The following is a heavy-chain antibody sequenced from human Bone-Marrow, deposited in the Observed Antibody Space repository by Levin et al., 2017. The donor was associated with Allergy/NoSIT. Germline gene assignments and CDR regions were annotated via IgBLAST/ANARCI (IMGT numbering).Heavy chain of an antibody. J-gene: IGHJ4*02. Sequence: HPGGSLRLSCAASGFTFSRYWMHWVRQAPGKGLEWVSRTNEDENIKTYADSVKDRFTISRDNVKNTLYLQMNSLRAEDTAVYYCARDLLGADDYWGQGTLVTVSS. D-gene: IGHD4-17*01. CDR3: ARDLLGADDY. V-gene: IGHV3-74*01. CDR2: TNEDENIK. CDR1: GFTFSRYW.